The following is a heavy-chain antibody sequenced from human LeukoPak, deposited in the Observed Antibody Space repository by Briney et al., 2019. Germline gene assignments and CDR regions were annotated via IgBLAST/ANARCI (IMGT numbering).Heavy chain of an antibody. D-gene: IGHD1-26*01. CDR1: GFTFGDYY. CDR2: ISYDGSNK. CDR3: TTGMMGVENDAFDI. J-gene: IGHJ3*02. Sequence: GGSLRLSCAASGFTFGDYYMSWIRQAPGKGLEWVAVISYDGSNKYYADSVKGRFTISRDNSKNTLYLQMNSLKTEDTAVYYCTTGMMGVENDAFDIWGQGTMVTVSS. V-gene: IGHV3-30-3*01.